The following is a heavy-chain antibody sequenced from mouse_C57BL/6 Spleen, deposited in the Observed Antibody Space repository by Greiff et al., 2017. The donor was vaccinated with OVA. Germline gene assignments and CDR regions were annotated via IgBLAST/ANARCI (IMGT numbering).Heavy chain of an antibody. J-gene: IGHJ2*01. V-gene: IGHV1-61*01. CDR1: GYTFTSYW. CDR2: IYPSDSET. Sequence: QVQLQQSGAELVRPGSSVKLSCKASGYTFTSYWMDWVKQRPGQGLEWIGNIYPSDSETHYNQKFKDNATLTVDKSSSTAYMQLSSLTSEDSAVYYCAREDLDSSGYDFDYWGQGTTLTVSS. CDR3: AREDLDSSGYDFDY. D-gene: IGHD3-2*02.